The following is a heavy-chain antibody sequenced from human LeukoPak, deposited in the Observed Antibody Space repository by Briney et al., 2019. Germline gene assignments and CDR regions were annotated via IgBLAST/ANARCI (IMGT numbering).Heavy chain of an antibody. CDR1: GGSISSSSYY. CDR3: GSGWYWYFDY. V-gene: IGHV4-39*01. J-gene: IGHJ4*02. Sequence: SETLSLTYTVSGGSISSSSYYWGWIRQPPGKGLEWIGSIYYSGSTYYNPSLKSRVTISVDTSKNQFSLKLSSVTAADTAVYYCGSGWYWYFDYWGQGTLVTVSS. D-gene: IGHD6-19*01. CDR2: IYYSGST.